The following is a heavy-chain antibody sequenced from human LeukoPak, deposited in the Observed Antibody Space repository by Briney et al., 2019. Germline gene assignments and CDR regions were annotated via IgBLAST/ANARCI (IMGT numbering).Heavy chain of an antibody. J-gene: IGHJ3*02. Sequence: GASVKVSCKASGYTFTSYYMHWVRQAPGQGLEWMGIINPSGGSTSYAQKFQGRVTMTRDTSISTAYMELSRLRSDDTAVYYCARAAAETVDNAFDIWGQGTMVTVSS. V-gene: IGHV1-46*01. CDR3: ARAAAETVDNAFDI. CDR1: GYTFTSYY. CDR2: INPSGGST. D-gene: IGHD6-13*01.